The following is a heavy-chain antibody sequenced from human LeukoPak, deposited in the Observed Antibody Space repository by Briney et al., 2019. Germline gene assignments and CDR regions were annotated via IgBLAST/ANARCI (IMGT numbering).Heavy chain of an antibody. Sequence: SETLSLTCTVSGDSISSSGYFWGWIRQPPGKGLERIGNIHYSGSTYYNPSLKSRVTISVDTSKNQFSLKLTSVTAADTAVYYCATRYCPYSGCNFFPHYWGQGTLVPVSS. D-gene: IGHD5-12*01. CDR1: GDSISSSGYF. J-gene: IGHJ4*02. V-gene: IGHV4-39*01. CDR2: IHYSGST. CDR3: ATRYCPYSGCNFFPHY.